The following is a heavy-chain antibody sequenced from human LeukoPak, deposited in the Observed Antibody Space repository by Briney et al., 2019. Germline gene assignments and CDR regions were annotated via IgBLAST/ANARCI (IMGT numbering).Heavy chain of an antibody. V-gene: IGHV3-30*04. CDR2: ISYDGSNK. D-gene: IGHD5-12*01. J-gene: IGHJ4*02. CDR1: GFTFSRYC. CDR3: ARGSWSSGYDRLDY. Sequence: HPGGSLRLSCAASGFTFSRYCMHWVRQAPGKGLEWVTAISYDGSNKYYADSVKGRFTISRDNSRDTLYLQMNSLRAEDTAVYYCARGSWSSGYDRLDYWGQGTLVTVSS.